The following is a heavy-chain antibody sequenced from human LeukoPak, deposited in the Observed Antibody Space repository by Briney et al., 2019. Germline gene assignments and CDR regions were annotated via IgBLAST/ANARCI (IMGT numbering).Heavy chain of an antibody. D-gene: IGHD2-2*02. J-gene: IGHJ4*02. CDR2: INPSGGST. CDR3: ARDIVVVPAAIGPLD. V-gene: IGHV1-46*02. Sequence: GASVKVSCKASGYTFNSYYMHWVRQAPGQGLEWMGIINPSGGSTSYAQKFQGRVTMTRDTSTSTVYMELSSLRFEDTAVYYRARDIVVVPAAIGPLDWGQGTLVTVSS. CDR1: GYTFNSYY.